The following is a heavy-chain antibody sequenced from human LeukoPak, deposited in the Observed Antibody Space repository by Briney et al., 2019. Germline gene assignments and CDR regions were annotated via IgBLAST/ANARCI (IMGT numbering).Heavy chain of an antibody. CDR1: GFTFSSYA. CDR3: ARGASYSSGWDYFDY. V-gene: IGHV3-30-3*01. CDR2: ISYDGSNK. D-gene: IGHD6-19*01. Sequence: GGSLRLSCAASGFTFSSYAMHWVRQAPGKGLEGVAVISYDGSNKYYADSVKGRFTISRDNSKNTLYLQMNSLRAEDTAVYYCARGASYSSGWDYFDYWGQGTLVTVSS. J-gene: IGHJ4*02.